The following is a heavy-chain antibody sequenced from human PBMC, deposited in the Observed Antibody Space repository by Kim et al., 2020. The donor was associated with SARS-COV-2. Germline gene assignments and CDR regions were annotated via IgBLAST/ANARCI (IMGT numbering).Heavy chain of an antibody. J-gene: IGHJ3*02. V-gene: IGHV4-59*08. Sequence: SETLSLTCTVSGGSISSYYWSWIRQPPGKGLEWIGYIYYSGSTNYNPSLKSRVTISVDTSKNQFSLKLSSVTAADTAVYYCARSALFRTFDIWGQGTRVT. D-gene: IGHD2-21*01. CDR2: IYYSGST. CDR3: ARSALFRTFDI. CDR1: GGSISSYY.